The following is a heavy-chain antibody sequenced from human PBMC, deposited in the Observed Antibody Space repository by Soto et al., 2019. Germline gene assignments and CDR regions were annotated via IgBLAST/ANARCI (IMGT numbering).Heavy chain of an antibody. CDR1: GYTLTELS. Sequence: ASVKVSCKVSGYTLTELSMHWVRQAPGKGLEWMGGFDPEDGETIYAQKFQGRVTMTEDTSTDTAYMELSSLRSEDTAVYYCATAGYYDSSGSYYYGMDVWGQRTTVTVSS. CDR2: FDPEDGET. D-gene: IGHD3-22*01. CDR3: ATAGYYDSSGSYYYGMDV. V-gene: IGHV1-24*01. J-gene: IGHJ6*02.